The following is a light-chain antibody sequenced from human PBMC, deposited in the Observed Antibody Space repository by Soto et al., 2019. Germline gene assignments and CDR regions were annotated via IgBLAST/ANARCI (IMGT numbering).Light chain of an antibody. J-gene: IGKJ4*01. V-gene: IGKV1-12*01. CDR3: QQAATFPLI. CDR2: AAS. CDR1: QGITSW. Sequence: DIQMTQSPSSVSAFVGDSVTITCRASQGITSWLAWYQQKPGKSPELLIYAASSLQSGVPSRFSGSGSGTDFTLTISSLQPEDSATYYCQQAATFPLIFGGGTKVEIK.